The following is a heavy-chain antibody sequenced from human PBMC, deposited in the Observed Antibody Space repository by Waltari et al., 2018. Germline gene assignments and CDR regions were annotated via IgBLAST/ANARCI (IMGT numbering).Heavy chain of an antibody. Sequence: QVQLVESGGGVVQPGRSLRLSCAASGFTFSSYGMHWVRQAPGKGLEWVAVIGYDGSNKYYADSVKGRFTISRDNSKNTLYLQMNSLGAEDTAVYYCARSSRVLEIAAAGGDYWGQGTLVTVSS. CDR3: ARSSRVLEIAAAGGDY. CDR1: GFTFSSYG. J-gene: IGHJ4*02. CDR2: IGYDGSNK. V-gene: IGHV3-33*01. D-gene: IGHD6-13*01.